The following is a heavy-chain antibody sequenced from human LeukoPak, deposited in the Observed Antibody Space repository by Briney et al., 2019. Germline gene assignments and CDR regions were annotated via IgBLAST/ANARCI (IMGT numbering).Heavy chain of an antibody. CDR1: GYTFTSYD. CDR2: MNPNSGNT. CDR3: ARASYYYDSTY. D-gene: IGHD3-22*01. J-gene: IGHJ4*02. Sequence: ASVKVSCKASGYTFTSYDINWVRQATGQGLEWMGSMNPNSGNTGYAQKFQGRVNMTRNTSISTAYMELSSLRSEDMAVYYCARASYYYDSTYWGQGTLVTVSS. V-gene: IGHV1-8*01.